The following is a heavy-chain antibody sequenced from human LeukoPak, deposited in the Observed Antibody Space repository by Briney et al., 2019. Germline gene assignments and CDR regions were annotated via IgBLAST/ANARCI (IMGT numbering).Heavy chain of an antibody. Sequence: GGSLRLSCAASGFTFSSYAMHWVRQAPGKGLEWVAVISYDGSNKYYADSVKGRFAISRDNSKNTLYLQMNSLRAEDTAVYYCASEIIFGSFDYWGQGTLVTVSS. CDR3: ASEIIFGSFDY. V-gene: IGHV3-30*09. CDR2: ISYDGSNK. D-gene: IGHD3-3*01. J-gene: IGHJ4*02. CDR1: GFTFSSYA.